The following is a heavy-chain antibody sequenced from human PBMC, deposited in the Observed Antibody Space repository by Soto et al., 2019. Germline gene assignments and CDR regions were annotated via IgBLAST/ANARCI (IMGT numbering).Heavy chain of an antibody. V-gene: IGHV4-59*01. D-gene: IGHD6-13*01. CDR2: IYYSGST. J-gene: IGHJ5*02. CDR1: GGSISSYY. CDR3: AREDIAAGFDP. Sequence: QVQLQESGPGLVKPSETLSLTCTVSGGSISSYYWSWIRQPPGKGLEWIGYIYYSGSTNYNPSLKSRVTISVDTSKNQFSLKMSSVTAADTAVSYCAREDIAAGFDPWVQGTLVTVSS.